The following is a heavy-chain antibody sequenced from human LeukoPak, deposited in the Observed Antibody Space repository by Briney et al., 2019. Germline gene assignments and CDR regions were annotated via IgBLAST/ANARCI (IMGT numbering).Heavy chain of an antibody. V-gene: IGHV1-18*01. Sequence: ASVKVSCKASGYTFTIYGISWVRQAPGQGLEWMGWISAYNGNTNYAQKLQGRVTMTTDTSTSTAYMELRSLRSDDTAVYYCAREEPGIAVAGRPPHFDYWGQGTLVTVSS. J-gene: IGHJ4*02. CDR2: ISAYNGNT. D-gene: IGHD6-19*01. CDR1: GYTFTIYG. CDR3: AREEPGIAVAGRPPHFDY.